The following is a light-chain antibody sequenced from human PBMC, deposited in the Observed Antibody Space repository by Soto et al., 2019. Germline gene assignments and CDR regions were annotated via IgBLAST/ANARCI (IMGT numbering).Light chain of an antibody. J-gene: IGKJ2*01. CDR2: AIS. V-gene: IGKV2-40*01. CDR3: LQRVEFPYT. Sequence: IVMTQTPLSLAVTPGEPASISCRSSQSLLHSEDGNTSLDWYLQKPGQSPQLLLYAISLRASGVPDRFSGSGSRTDFTLKISGVEAEDVGLYYCLQRVEFPYTFGQGTKLEIK. CDR1: QSLLHSEDGNTS.